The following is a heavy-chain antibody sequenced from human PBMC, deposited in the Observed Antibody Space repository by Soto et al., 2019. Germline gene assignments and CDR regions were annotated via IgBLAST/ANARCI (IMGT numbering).Heavy chain of an antibody. V-gene: IGHV1-69*13. CDR3: ARDQQGLDYYYGMDV. CDR2: IIPIFGTA. J-gene: IGHJ6*02. Sequence: ASVKVSCKASGGTFSSYAISWVRQAPGQGLEWMGGIIPIFGTANYAQKFQGRVTITADESTSTAYMELSSLRSEDTAVYYCARDQQGLDYYYGMDVWGQGTTVTVSS. CDR1: GGTFSSYA.